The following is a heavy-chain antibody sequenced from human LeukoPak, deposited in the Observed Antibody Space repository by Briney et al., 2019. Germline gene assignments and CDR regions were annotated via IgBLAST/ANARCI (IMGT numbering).Heavy chain of an antibody. J-gene: IGHJ5*02. Sequence: SETLSLTCTVSGGSIRSYYWSWIRQPPGKGLEWIGYIYYSGSTKYNPSLKSRVTVSVDTSKNQLSLKLISVTAADTAVYYCARVVDEHQLQTGWFDPWGQGTLVTVSS. CDR2: IYYSGST. D-gene: IGHD6-13*01. V-gene: IGHV4-59*08. CDR3: ARVVDEHQLQTGWFDP. CDR1: GGSIRSYY.